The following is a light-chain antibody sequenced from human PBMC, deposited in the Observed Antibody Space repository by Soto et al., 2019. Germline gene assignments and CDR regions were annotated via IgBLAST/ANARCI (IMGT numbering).Light chain of an antibody. CDR2: WAS. CDR1: QSVLSSSNNKNY. CDR3: HQYYSPPPT. Sequence: DIVMTQSPDSLAVSLGERATINCKSSQSVLSSSNNKNYLSWYQQKPGQPPKLLIYWASTRESGVPDRVSGSGSGTDFPLTIGRLQAEDVAVYCCHQYYSPPPTFGQGTKVEIK. J-gene: IGKJ1*01. V-gene: IGKV4-1*01.